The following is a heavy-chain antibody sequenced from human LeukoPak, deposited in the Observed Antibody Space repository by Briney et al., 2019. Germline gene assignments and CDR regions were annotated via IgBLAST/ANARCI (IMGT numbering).Heavy chain of an antibody. D-gene: IGHD3-10*01. CDR2: ISAYNGNT. J-gene: IGHJ4*02. CDR1: GGTFSSYA. CDR3: ARVQRSDAYGSGSYRGFDY. Sequence: ASVKVSCKTSGGTFSSYAISWVRQAPGQGLEWMGWISAYNGNTNYAQKLQGRVTMTTDTSTSTAYMELRSLRSDDTAVYYCARVQRSDAYGSGSYRGFDYWGQGTLVTVSS. V-gene: IGHV1-18*01.